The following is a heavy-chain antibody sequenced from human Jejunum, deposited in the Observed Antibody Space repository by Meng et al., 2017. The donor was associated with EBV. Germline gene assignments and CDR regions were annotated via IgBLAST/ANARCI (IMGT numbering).Heavy chain of an antibody. CDR2: MNPGGTA. CDR1: VGSLSGHE. J-gene: IGHJ4*02. D-gene: IGHD2-2*02. CDR3: ASRALYYFDS. V-gene: IGHV4-34*10. Sequence: QVHLQESGPGLVKPSXXLSLTCGVYVGSLSGHEWSWIRQPPGKGLEWLGEMNPGGTATYNSSLQSRVSMSVDTSKNQFLLRLTSVTAADTAVYYCASRALYYFDSWGQGTLVTVSS.